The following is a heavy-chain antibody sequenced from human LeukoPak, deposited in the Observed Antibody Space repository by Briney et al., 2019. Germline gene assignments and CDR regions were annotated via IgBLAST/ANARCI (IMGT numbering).Heavy chain of an antibody. V-gene: IGHV4-59*01. CDR1: GGSISSYY. J-gene: IGHJ3*02. Sequence: SETLSLTCSVSGGSISSYYWSWIRQPPGKGLEWIGYIYYSGSTKYNPSLKSRVTTSVETSKNQFSLNLSSVTAVATAVYYFARAGKTDSSGYYNDAFDIWGQGTMVTVSS. D-gene: IGHD3-22*01. CDR2: IYYSGST. CDR3: ARAGKTDSSGYYNDAFDI.